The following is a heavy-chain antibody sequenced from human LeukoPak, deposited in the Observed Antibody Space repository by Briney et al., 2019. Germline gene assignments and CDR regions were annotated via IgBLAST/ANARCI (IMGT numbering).Heavy chain of an antibody. Sequence: GGSLRLSCAASGFTVSSNYMSWVRQAPGKGLEWVSVIYSGGSTYYADSVKGRFTISRDNSKNTLYLQMNDLRAEDTAVYYCARDRGSTTMIRGVNHYWGQGTLVTVSS. CDR3: ARDRGSTTMIRGVNHY. CDR1: GFTVSSNY. D-gene: IGHD3-10*01. J-gene: IGHJ4*02. CDR2: IYSGGST. V-gene: IGHV3-53*01.